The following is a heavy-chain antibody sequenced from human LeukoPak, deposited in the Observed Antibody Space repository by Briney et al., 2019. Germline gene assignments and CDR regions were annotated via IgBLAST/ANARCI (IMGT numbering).Heavy chain of an antibody. J-gene: IGHJ4*02. CDR1: GYTFPSYG. CDR2: ISGYDDNT. V-gene: IGHV1-18*01. D-gene: IGHD6-13*01. CDR3: ARDTALITTPGGPDF. Sequence: ASVKVSCKASGYTFPSYGISWVRQAPGQGREGMGWISGYDDNTRFAQSLQGRVIMTTDKSTSTAYMELTSLTSDDTAMYYCARDTALITTPGGPDFWGQGTLVTVSS.